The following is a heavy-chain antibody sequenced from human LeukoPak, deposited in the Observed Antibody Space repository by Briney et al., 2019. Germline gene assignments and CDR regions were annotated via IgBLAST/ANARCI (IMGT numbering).Heavy chain of an antibody. Sequence: SVKVSCKASGFSFTTSAVQWVRQARGQRLEWIGWIVVDSGNTNYAQKFQERVMITRDMSTRIAYLELSSLRSEDTAVYFCAADLPYSNYGPLDYWGQGTLVIVSS. D-gene: IGHD4-11*01. J-gene: IGHJ4*02. CDR2: IVVDSGNT. CDR3: AADLPYSNYGPLDY. CDR1: GFSFTTSA. V-gene: IGHV1-58*01.